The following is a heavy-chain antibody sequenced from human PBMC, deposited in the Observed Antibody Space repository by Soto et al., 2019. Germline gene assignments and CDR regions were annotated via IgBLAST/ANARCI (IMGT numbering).Heavy chain of an antibody. CDR2: IAPHRDGT. V-gene: IGHV1-2*02. CDR1: GYSFTDYY. CDR3: ARGPYGDNAFDI. J-gene: IGHJ3*02. D-gene: IGHD4-17*01. Sequence: ASVEVSCKASGYSFTDYYMHWIRQAPGQGLEWMGWIAPHRDGTEFAQKFQGRITLTGDTSTSTAYMELKGLTSADTAVYFCARGPYGDNAFDIWGQGTVVTVSS.